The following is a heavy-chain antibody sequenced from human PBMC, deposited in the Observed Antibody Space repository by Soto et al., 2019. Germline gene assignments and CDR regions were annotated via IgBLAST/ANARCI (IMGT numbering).Heavy chain of an antibody. CDR3: ARGGGYCSSTSCPNYYYYYYMDV. Sequence: ASVKVSXKASGYSFTSYYMHWVRQAPGQGLEWMGIINPSGGSTSYAQKFQGRVTMTRDTSTSTVYMELSSLRSEDTAVYYCARGGGYCSSTSCPNYYYYYYMDVWGKGTTVIFSS. CDR1: GYSFTSYY. CDR2: INPSGGST. J-gene: IGHJ6*03. V-gene: IGHV1-46*03. D-gene: IGHD2-2*01.